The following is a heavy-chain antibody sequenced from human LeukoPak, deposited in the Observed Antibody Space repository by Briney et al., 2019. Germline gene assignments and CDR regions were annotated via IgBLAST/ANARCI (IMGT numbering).Heavy chain of an antibody. D-gene: IGHD4-17*01. CDR1: GFTFRSYA. CDR2: IAGRGDVT. Sequence: GGSLRLSCAASGFTFRSYAMNWVRLAPGKGLEWVSSIAGRGDVTYYADSVKGRFTISRDNSKNTLYLQMNSLRAEDTAVYYCARFDYADYLAFDYWGQGTLVTVSS. CDR3: ARFDYADYLAFDY. V-gene: IGHV3-23*01. J-gene: IGHJ4*02.